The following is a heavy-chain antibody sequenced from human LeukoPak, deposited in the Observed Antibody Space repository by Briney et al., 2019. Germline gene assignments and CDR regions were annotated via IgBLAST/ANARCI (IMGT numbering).Heavy chain of an antibody. CDR1: GFTFSSYG. Sequence: GGSPRLSCAASGFTFSSYGMHWVRQAPGKGLEWVAVIWYDGSNKYYADSVKGRFTIPRDNSKNTLYLQMNSLRAEDTAVYYCAKGSTIVGATLDYWGQGTLVTVSS. V-gene: IGHV3-33*06. CDR2: IWYDGSNK. CDR3: AKGSTIVGATLDY. D-gene: IGHD1-26*01. J-gene: IGHJ4*02.